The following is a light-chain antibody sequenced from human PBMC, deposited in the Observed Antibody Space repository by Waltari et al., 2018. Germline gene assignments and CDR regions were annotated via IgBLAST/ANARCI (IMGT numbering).Light chain of an antibody. CDR1: SGSVSSTYS. CDR3: SMYMGSGIWV. Sequence: QTVVTQEPSLSVSPGGTVTLPCALSSGSVSSTYSAPWYRQTPGQAPRTLVYHGNSRSFGVPVRFSGSVLGNKAALTITGAQADDESDYFCSMYMGSGIWVFGGGTQLTVL. CDR2: HGN. V-gene: IGLV8-61*01. J-gene: IGLJ3*02.